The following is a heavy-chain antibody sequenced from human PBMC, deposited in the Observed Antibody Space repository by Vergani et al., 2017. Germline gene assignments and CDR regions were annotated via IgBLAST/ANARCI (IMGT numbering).Heavy chain of an antibody. CDR3: ARDLRGYSGYAYYFDY. D-gene: IGHD5-12*01. V-gene: IGHV3-53*01. CDR1: GFTVSSNY. Sequence: EVQLVESGGGLVQPGGSLRLSCAASGFTVSSNYMSWVRQAPGKGLEWVSVIYSGGSTIYYADSVKGRFTISRDNAKNSLYLQMNSLRAEDTAVYYCARDLRGYSGYAYYFDYWGQGTLVTVSS. J-gene: IGHJ4*02. CDR2: IYSGGSTI.